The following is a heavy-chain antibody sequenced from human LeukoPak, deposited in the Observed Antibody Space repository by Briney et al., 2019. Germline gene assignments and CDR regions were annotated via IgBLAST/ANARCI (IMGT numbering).Heavy chain of an antibody. D-gene: IGHD6-6*01. V-gene: IGHV1-69*05. CDR2: IIPIFGTA. CDR3: ARAGIAARPPYYYYYYMDV. Sequence: ASVKVSCKASGGTFSSYAISLVRQAPGQGLEWMGRIIPIFGTANYAQKFQGRVTITTDESTSTAYMELSSLRSEDTAVYYCARAGIAARPPYYYYYYMDVWGKGTTVTVSS. J-gene: IGHJ6*03. CDR1: GGTFSSYA.